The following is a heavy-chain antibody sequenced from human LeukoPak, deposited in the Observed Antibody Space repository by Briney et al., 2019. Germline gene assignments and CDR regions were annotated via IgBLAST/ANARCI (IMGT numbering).Heavy chain of an antibody. J-gene: IGHJ4*02. V-gene: IGHV4-34*01. Sequence: SGTLSLTCAVYGGSFSGYYWSWIRQPPGKGLEWIGEINHSGSTNYNPSLKSRVTISVDTSKNQFSLKLTSVTAADTAVYYCAREGGYGSGTGLGYWGQGTLVTVSS. D-gene: IGHD3-10*01. CDR1: GGSFSGYY. CDR3: AREGGYGSGTGLGY. CDR2: INHSGST.